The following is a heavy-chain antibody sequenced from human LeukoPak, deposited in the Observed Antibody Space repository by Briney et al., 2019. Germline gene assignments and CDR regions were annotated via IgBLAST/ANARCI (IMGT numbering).Heavy chain of an antibody. V-gene: IGHV1-2*02. CDR3: AAEIFGLGSPFDP. D-gene: IGHD3-3*01. Sequence: ASVKVSCKASGYTFTDYYMHWVRQAPGQGLEWMGWINPNSGGTNYAQKFQGRVTMTRDTSISTAYMELSRLRSDDTAVYYCAAEIFGLGSPFDPWGQGTLVTVSS. J-gene: IGHJ5*02. CDR2: INPNSGGT. CDR1: GYTFTDYY.